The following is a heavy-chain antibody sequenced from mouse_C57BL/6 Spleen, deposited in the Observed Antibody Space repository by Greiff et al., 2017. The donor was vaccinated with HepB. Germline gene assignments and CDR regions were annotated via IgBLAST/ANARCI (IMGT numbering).Heavy chain of an antibody. D-gene: IGHD1-2*01. CDR1: GYSITSGYG. CDR3: ARTARIKY. CDR2: ISYSGST. V-gene: IGHV3-2*02. J-gene: IGHJ2*01. Sequence: EVQLQESGPGLVKPSQSLSLTCTVTGYSITSGYGWNWIRQCPGNKLEWMGYISYSGSTNYNQSLKSRISITRDTSKNQFFLQLNSVTTEDTATYYCARTARIKYWGQGTTLTVSS.